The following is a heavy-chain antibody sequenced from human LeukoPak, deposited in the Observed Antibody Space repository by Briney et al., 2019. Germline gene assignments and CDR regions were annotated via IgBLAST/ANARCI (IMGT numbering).Heavy chain of an antibody. CDR2: IIHSGGTT. CDR1: GFTFSSYA. J-gene: IGHJ6*02. V-gene: IGHV3-23*01. Sequence: QSGGSLRLSCAASGFTFSSYAMSWVRQAPGKGLEWVSIIHSGGTTYHADSVKGRFSISRDNSKNTLYLQMNSLRAEDTAVYYCARDSPYYYYYGMDVWGQGTTVTVSS. CDR3: ARDSPYYYYYGMDV.